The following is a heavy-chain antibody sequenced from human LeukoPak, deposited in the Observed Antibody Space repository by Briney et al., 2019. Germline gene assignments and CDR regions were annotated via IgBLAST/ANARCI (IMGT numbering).Heavy chain of an antibody. CDR1: GFTVSSNY. D-gene: IGHD6-13*01. CDR3: AREVIAAHYYYYMDV. J-gene: IGHJ6*03. CDR2: IYSGGST. V-gene: IGHV3-53*01. Sequence: PGGSLRLSCAASGFTVSSNYMSWVRQAPGKGLEWVSVIYSGGSTYYADSVKGRFTISRDNSKNTLYLQMNSLRAEDTAVYYCAREVIAAHYYYYMDVWGKGTTVTVSS.